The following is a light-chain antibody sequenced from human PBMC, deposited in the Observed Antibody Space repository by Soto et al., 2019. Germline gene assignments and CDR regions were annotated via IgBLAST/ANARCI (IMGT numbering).Light chain of an antibody. CDR1: HGLVYSDGNTY. J-gene: IGKJ2*02. V-gene: IGKV2-30*01. Sequence: DVVMTQSPLSLTVALGQPASISCRSSHGLVYSDGNTYLNWFQQRPGQSPRRLIYKVSNRDSGEPDRFSGSGSGTDFTLNISRVVVEDVGVYYCMQCTHWPLGTIGQGTKLEIK. CDR3: MQCTHWPLGT. CDR2: KVS.